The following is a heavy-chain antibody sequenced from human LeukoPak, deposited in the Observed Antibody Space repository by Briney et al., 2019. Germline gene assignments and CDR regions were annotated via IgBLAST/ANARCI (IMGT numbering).Heavy chain of an antibody. CDR2: IIPILGIA. CDR1: GGTFSSYA. Sequence: ASVKVSCKASGGTFSSYAISWVRQAPGQGLEWMGRIIPILGIASYAQKFQGRVTMTRDTSTSTVYMELSSLRSEDTAVYYCARDWRPYYYDSSGYYSPIDYWGQGTLVTVSS. D-gene: IGHD3-22*01. J-gene: IGHJ4*02. CDR3: ARDWRPYYYDSSGYYSPIDY. V-gene: IGHV1-69*04.